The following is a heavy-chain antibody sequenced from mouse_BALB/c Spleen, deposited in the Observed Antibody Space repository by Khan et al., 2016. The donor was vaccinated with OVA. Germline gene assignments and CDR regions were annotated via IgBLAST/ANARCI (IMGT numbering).Heavy chain of an antibody. D-gene: IGHD1-1*01. Sequence: EVQLQESGPGLVKPSQSLSLTCTVTGYSITSDYAWNWIRQFPGNKLEWMGYISYSGNTKYNPFLKSRVFITRDTSKNQFFLQLNSVTIEDTATYYCARIYGGDFDYWGQGTTLTVSS. J-gene: IGHJ2*01. CDR3: ARIYGGDFDY. V-gene: IGHV3-2*02. CDR1: GYSITSDYA. CDR2: ISYSGNT.